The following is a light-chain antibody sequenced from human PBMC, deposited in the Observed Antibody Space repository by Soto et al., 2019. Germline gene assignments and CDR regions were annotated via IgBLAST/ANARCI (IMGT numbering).Light chain of an antibody. CDR3: QSYDSGLSGSEV. J-gene: IGLJ1*01. CDR1: SSNIGAGHD. CDR2: GNG. Sequence: QSVLTQPPSVSGAPGQRVTISCTGSSSNIGAGHDVHWYQQLPGTAPKLLIYGNGNRPSGVPDRFSGSKSGTSASLAITGLQAEDEADYSCQSYDSGLSGSEVFGTGTKLTVL. V-gene: IGLV1-40*01.